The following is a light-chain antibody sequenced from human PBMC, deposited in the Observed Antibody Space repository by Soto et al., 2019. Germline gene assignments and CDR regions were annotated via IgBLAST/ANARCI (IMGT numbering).Light chain of an antibody. Sequence: QSALTQPRSVSGSPGQSVAISCTGTSSDVGGYNYVSWYRQHPGRAPKLLLYDVTKLPSGVPDRFSGSKSGNTASLTISGLQADDEADYYCCSYAGSYIVVIGGGTQLTVL. J-gene: IGLJ2*01. V-gene: IGLV2-11*01. CDR3: CSYAGSYIVV. CDR2: DVT. CDR1: SSDVGGYNY.